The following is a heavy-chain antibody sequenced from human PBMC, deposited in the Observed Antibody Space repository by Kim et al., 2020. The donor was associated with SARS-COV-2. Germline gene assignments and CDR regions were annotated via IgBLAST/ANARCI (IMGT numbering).Heavy chain of an antibody. D-gene: IGHD2-2*01. V-gene: IGHV4-59*13. J-gene: IGHJ6*02. CDR3: ARHDCSSTSCYLTSDYYYGMDV. CDR1: GGSISSYY. Sequence: SETLSLTCTVSGGSISSYYWSWIRQPPGKGLEWIGYIYYSGSTNYNPSLKSRVTISVDTSKNQFSLKLSSVTAADTAVYYCARHDCSSTSCYLTSDYYYGMDVCGQGTTVTVSS. CDR2: IYYSGST.